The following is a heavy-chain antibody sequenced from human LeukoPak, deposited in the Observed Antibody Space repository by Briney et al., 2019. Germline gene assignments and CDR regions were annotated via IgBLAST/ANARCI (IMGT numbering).Heavy chain of an antibody. D-gene: IGHD2-21*02. CDR3: AREVVLTGTSVFDS. CDR2: IKSAGSGT. Sequence: GGSLRLSCAASGFDFSVAWMHWVRQAPGEGLVWVSVIKSAGSGTAYADSVKGRFTISRDNAKNTVYLQMNSLRAEDTAVYYCAREVVLTGTSVFDSWGQGTVVTVSS. J-gene: IGHJ4*02. V-gene: IGHV3-74*03. CDR1: GFDFSVAW.